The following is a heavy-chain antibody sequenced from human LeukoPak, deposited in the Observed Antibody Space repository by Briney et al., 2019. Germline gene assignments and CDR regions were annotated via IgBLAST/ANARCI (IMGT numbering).Heavy chain of an antibody. CDR2: IIPIFGTA. J-gene: IGHJ4*02. CDR1: GGTFSSYA. D-gene: IGHD1-26*01. CDR3: ATSSGSPDYYFDY. V-gene: IGHV1-69*13. Sequence: SVKVSCKASGGTFSSYAISWVRQAPGQGLEWMGGIIPIFGTANYAQKFQGRVTITADESTSTAYMELSSLRSEDTAVYYCATSSGSPDYYFDYWGQGTLITVSS.